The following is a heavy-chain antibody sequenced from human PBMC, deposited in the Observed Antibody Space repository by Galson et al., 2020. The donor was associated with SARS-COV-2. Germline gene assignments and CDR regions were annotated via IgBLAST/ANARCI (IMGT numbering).Heavy chain of an antibody. D-gene: IGHD2-21*02. CDR3: ARGGSHIVVVTAMDNWFDP. CDR1: GGSISSGGYS. CDR2: IYHSGST. Sequence: SETLSLTCAVSGGSISSGGYSWSWIRQPPGKGLEWIGYIYHSGSTYYNPSLKSRVTISVDRSKNQFSLKLSSVTAADTAVYYCARGGSHIVVVTAMDNWFDPWGQGTLVTVSS. V-gene: IGHV4-30-2*01. J-gene: IGHJ5*02.